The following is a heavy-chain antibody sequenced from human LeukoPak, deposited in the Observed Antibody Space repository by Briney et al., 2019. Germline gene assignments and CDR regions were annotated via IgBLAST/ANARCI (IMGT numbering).Heavy chain of an antibody. J-gene: IGHJ4*02. CDR3: AGLYYYGSGSYLS. Sequence: SETLSLTCTVSGGSISSYYWSLIRQPPGKGLEWIGYIYYSGSTNYNPSLKSRVTISVDTSKNQFSLKLSSVTAADTAVYYCAGLYYYGSGSYLSWGQGTLVTVSS. CDR2: IYYSGST. V-gene: IGHV4-59*01. CDR1: GGSISSYY. D-gene: IGHD3-10*01.